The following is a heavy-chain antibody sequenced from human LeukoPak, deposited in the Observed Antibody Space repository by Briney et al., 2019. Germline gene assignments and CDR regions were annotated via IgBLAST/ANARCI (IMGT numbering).Heavy chain of an antibody. J-gene: IGHJ6*02. CDR2: INSDGSNT. V-gene: IGHV3-74*01. Sequence: GGSLRLSCAASGFSLSNYWMHWVRQAPGKGLVWVSRINSDGSNTNSADSVKGRYTISRDNAKNTLYLQMNSLRVEDTAVYYCVRNSGMDVWGQGTTVTVSS. D-gene: IGHD4-17*01. CDR3: VRNSGMDV. CDR1: GFSLSNYW.